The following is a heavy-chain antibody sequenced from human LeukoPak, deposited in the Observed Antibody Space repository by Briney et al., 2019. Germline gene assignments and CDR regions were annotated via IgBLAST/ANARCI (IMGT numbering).Heavy chain of an antibody. V-gene: IGHV5-51*01. CDR1: GYSFTSYW. D-gene: IGHD2-2*01. J-gene: IGHJ6*03. Sequence: GESLKISCKGSGYSFTSYWIGWVRQMPGKGLEWMGIIYPGDSDTRYSPSFQGQVTISADKSISTAYLQWSSLKASDTAMYYCARHRDCSGTSCSHMDVWGKGTTVTVSS. CDR2: IYPGDSDT. CDR3: ARHRDCSGTSCSHMDV.